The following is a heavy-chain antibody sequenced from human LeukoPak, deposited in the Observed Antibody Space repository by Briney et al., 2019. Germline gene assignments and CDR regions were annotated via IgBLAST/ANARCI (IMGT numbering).Heavy chain of an antibody. CDR2: IRYDGSNK. Sequence: GGSLRLSCAASGFTFSSYGMHWVRQAPGQGLEWVAFIRYDGSNKYYADSVKGRFTIFRDNSKNTLYLQMNSLRAEDTAVYYCAKGGDSSGYEADYWGQGTLVTVSS. D-gene: IGHD3-22*01. J-gene: IGHJ4*02. CDR1: GFTFSSYG. CDR3: AKGGDSSGYEADY. V-gene: IGHV3-30*02.